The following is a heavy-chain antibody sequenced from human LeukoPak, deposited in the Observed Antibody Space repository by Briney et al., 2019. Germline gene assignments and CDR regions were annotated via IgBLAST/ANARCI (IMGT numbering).Heavy chain of an antibody. CDR2: IYTSGST. J-gene: IGHJ5*02. CDR3: ARGIVSSSWYGNWLDP. D-gene: IGHD6-13*01. V-gene: IGHV4-4*07. CDR1: GGSINSSF. Sequence: SETLSLTCTVSGGSINSSFWTWIRQPAGKRLEWIGRIYTSGSTNYNPSLRSRVTMAVDTSKNQFSLKLSSVTAADTAVYYCARGIVSSSWYGNWLDPWGQGTLVTVSS.